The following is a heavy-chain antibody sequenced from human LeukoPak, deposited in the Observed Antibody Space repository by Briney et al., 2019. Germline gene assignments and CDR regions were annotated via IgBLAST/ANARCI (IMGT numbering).Heavy chain of an antibody. J-gene: IGHJ4*02. CDR1: GFTVSSNY. CDR3: AGHSSGWYSVDY. Sequence: GSLRLSCAASGFTVSSNYMNWVRQAPGKGLEWVSVIYKDGRTYYADSVKGRFTISRDNSKNTLYLQMNSLRAEDTAVYYCAGHSSGWYSVDYWGQGTLVTVSS. V-gene: IGHV3-53*01. D-gene: IGHD6-19*01. CDR2: IYKDGRT.